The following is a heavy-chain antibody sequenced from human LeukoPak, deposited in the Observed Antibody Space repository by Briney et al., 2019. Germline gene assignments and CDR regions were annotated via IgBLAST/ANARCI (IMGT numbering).Heavy chain of an antibody. CDR1: GYSISSSTR. V-gene: IGHV4-28*01. D-gene: IGHD2-15*01. CDR3: ARGHCSGNGCCWDYFDY. J-gene: IGHJ4*02. Sequence: SDTLSLTCAVSGYSISSSTRWGWIRQPPGKGLEWIGNLYFGGSTDYNPSLKSRVTMSADTSRNQFSLRLSSVTAVDTALYYCARGHCSGNGCCWDYFDYWGQGILVTVSS. CDR2: LYFGGST.